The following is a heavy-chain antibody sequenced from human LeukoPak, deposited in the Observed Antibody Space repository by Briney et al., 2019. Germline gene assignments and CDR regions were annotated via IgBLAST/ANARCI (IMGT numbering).Heavy chain of an antibody. D-gene: IGHD3-3*01. CDR3: ARGFGVTIFGVAPPASPTL. CDR2: IYYSGST. V-gene: IGHV4-59*08. Sequence: SETLSLTCTVSGGSISPYYWSWIRQPPGKGLEWIGYIYYSGSTYYNPSLKSRVTISVDTSKNQFSLKLSSVTAADTAVYYCARGFGVTIFGVAPPASPTLWGQGTLVTVSS. J-gene: IGHJ4*02. CDR1: GGSISPYY.